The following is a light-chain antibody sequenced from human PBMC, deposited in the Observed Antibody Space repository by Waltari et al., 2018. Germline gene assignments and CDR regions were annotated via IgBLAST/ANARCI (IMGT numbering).Light chain of an antibody. V-gene: IGLV3-1*01. CDR3: QAWDSSVVV. CDR1: NWGDKY. CDR2: QDS. Sequence: YELTQPPSVSVSPGQTASITCSGDNWGDKYACWYQQKPGQSPVLVIYQDSKRPSGIPERFSGSNSGNTATLTISGTQAMDEADYYCQAWDSSVVVFGGGTKLTGL. J-gene: IGLJ2*01.